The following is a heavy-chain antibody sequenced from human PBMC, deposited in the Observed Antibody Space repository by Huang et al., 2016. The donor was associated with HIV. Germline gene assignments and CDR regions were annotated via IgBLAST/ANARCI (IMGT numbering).Heavy chain of an antibody. CDR2: ITYYGIHK. V-gene: IGHV3-30*18. D-gene: IGHD2-2*03. CDR3: AKDLGHCISTSCYFRGMDV. J-gene: IGHJ3*01. Sequence: VESGGGLVQPGKSLRLSCAASGFNFEIYGMHWVRQAPGKGLGWGASITYYGIHKYYSDGTKGRCTISRDNSKKTGSLEIDNLRPDDTAMYFCAKDLGHCISTSCYFRGMDVWGQGTMVTVSS. CDR1: GFNFEIYG.